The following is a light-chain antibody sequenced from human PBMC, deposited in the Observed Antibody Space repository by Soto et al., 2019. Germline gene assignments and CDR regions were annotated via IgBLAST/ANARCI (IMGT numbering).Light chain of an antibody. CDR2: VAS. CDR1: QSVGSN. CDR3: QQFNNWPIT. J-gene: IGKJ5*01. Sequence: DIVMTQSPAPLPVSPGERATLSCRASQSVGSNLAWYQQKPGQAPRLLIYVASTRATGIPARFSGSGSGTEFTLTISSLQSEDFAVYYCQQFNNWPITFGQGTRLEI. V-gene: IGKV3-15*01.